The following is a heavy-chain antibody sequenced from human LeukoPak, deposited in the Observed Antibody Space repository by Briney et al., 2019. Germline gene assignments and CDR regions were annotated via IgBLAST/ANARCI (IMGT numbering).Heavy chain of an antibody. CDR1: GGSISSYY. D-gene: IGHD3-9*01. Sequence: PSETLSLTCTVSGGSISSYYWSWIRQPAGKGLEWIGRIYTSGSTNYNPSLKSRVTMSVDTSKNQFSLKLSSVTAADTAVYYCARGGDILTGYGRVFDYWGQGTLVTVSS. CDR3: ARGGDILTGYGRVFDY. J-gene: IGHJ4*02. V-gene: IGHV4-4*07. CDR2: IYTSGST.